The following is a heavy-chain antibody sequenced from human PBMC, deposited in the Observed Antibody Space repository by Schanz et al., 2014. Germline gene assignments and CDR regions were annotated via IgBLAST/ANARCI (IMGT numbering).Heavy chain of an antibody. V-gene: IGHV4-4*08. D-gene: IGHD1-1*01. Sequence: QVQLQESGPGLLKPSETLSLTCTVSGGSIRSYFWSWIRQPPGKGLEWIGYMHNSGSTSYNPSLKSRVTIPVTPSKSHFALAVPALTAADTAVYYCARDTTWRLDLWGRGTLVTVSS. CDR3: ARDTTWRLDL. CDR2: MHNSGST. CDR1: GGSIRSYF. J-gene: IGHJ2*01.